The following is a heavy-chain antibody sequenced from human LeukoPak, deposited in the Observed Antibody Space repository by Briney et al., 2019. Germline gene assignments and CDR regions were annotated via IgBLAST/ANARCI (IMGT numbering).Heavy chain of an antibody. V-gene: IGHV4-31*03. CDR3: ARDTEEGWFDP. CDR1: GGSISSGGYY. CDR2: IYYSGST. J-gene: IGHJ5*02. Sequence: SETLSLTCTVSGGSISSGGYYWSWIRQHPGKGLEWIGYIYYSGSTYYNPSLKSRVTISVDTSKNQFSLKLSSVTAADTAVYYCARDTEEGWFDPWGQGTLVPVSS.